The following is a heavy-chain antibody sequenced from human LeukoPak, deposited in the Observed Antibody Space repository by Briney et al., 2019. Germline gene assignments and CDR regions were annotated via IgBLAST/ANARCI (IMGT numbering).Heavy chain of an antibody. Sequence: PGRSLRLSCAASGFSFSSYAMSWVRLAPGKGLEWVSGISGSGGNAYYADSVKGRFTISRDNSKNTLYLQMNSLRAEDTAVYYCAKAAYGPLYYFDYWGQGTLVTVSS. J-gene: IGHJ4*02. CDR3: AKAAYGPLYYFDY. CDR1: GFSFSSYA. CDR2: ISGSGGNA. D-gene: IGHD3-10*01. V-gene: IGHV3-23*01.